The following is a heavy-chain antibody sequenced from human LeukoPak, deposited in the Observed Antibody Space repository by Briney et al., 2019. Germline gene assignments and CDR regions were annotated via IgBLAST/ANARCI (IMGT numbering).Heavy chain of an antibody. CDR2: IYYSGNT. D-gene: IGHD5-24*01. CDR3: ARAKMAPTSGGFDP. Sequence: SETLSLTCTVSGGSISSGSYYWSWLRQPAGKGLEWNGYIYYSGNTNYNPSLKSRVTISVDTSKNQFSLKLSSVTAADTAVYYCARAKMAPTSGGFDPWGQGTLVTVSS. J-gene: IGHJ5*02. CDR1: GGSISSGSYY. V-gene: IGHV4-61*10.